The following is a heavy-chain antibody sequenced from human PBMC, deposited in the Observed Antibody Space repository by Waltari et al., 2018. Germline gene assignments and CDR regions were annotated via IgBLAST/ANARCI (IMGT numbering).Heavy chain of an antibody. V-gene: IGHV1-3*01. Sequence: QVQLVQSGAEVKKPGASVKVSCKASAYTFTSYALHWVRQAPGQRLELMGWINAGNGNTKYSQKFQGRVTITRDTSASTAYMELSSLRSEDTAVYYCARAAALRYYYYGMDVWGQGTTVTVSS. J-gene: IGHJ6*02. CDR1: AYTFTSYA. CDR2: INAGNGNT. D-gene: IGHD6-13*01. CDR3: ARAAALRYYYYGMDV.